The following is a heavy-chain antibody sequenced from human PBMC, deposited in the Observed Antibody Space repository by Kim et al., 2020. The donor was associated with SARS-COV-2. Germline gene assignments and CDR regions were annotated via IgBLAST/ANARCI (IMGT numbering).Heavy chain of an antibody. CDR3: ARVHLSFSDFWSGYHPGAFDI. CDR2: IYYSGST. CDR1: GGSISSGGYY. V-gene: IGHV4-31*03. D-gene: IGHD3-3*01. J-gene: IGHJ3*02. Sequence: SETLSLTCTVSGGSISSGGYYWSWIRQHPGKGLEWIGYIYYSGSTYYNPSLKSRVTISVDTSKNQFSLKLSSVTAADTAVYYCARVHLSFSDFWSGYHPGAFDIWGQGTMVTVSS.